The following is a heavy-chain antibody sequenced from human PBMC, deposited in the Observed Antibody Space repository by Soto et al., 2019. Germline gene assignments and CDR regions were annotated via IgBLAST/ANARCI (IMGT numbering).Heavy chain of an antibody. Sequence: SETLSLTCTVSGGSISSSIYYWGWIRQPPGKGLEWIGYIHDSGITDYNPSLKSRATISIDTFRNQISLNLHSVTAADTAVYYCAREYAFSSDYWGQGTVVTVSS. CDR2: IHDSGIT. D-gene: IGHD2-2*01. CDR3: AREYAFSSDY. CDR1: GGSISSSIYY. J-gene: IGHJ4*02. V-gene: IGHV4-61*01.